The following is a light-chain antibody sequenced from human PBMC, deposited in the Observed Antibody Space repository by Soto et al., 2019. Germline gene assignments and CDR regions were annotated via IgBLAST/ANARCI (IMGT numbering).Light chain of an antibody. CDR2: GDN. CDR3: QSYDSSLSHVV. V-gene: IGLV1-40*01. Sequence: QSVLTQPPPVSGAPGQRVTIPCTGSSSNIGSYYDVHWYQQLPGTVPKLLIYGDNNRPSGVPDRFSGSKSGTSASLAITGLQAEDEANYYCQSYDSSLSHVVFGGGTKVTVL. CDR1: SSNIGSYYD. J-gene: IGLJ2*01.